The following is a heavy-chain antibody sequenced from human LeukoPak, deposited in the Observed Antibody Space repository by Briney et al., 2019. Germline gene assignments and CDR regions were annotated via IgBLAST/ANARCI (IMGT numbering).Heavy chain of an antibody. CDR1: GGSISSGGYY. V-gene: IGHV4-30-2*01. J-gene: IGHJ4*01. CDR3: ARDGTFLGVFSR. D-gene: IGHD3-3*02. Sequence: SETLSLTCTVSGGSISSGGYYWSWIRQPPGKGLEWIGYIYHSGSTYYNPSLKSRVTISVDRSKNQFSLKLSSVTAADTAVYYCARDGTFLGVFSRGGQEPLVTVS. CDR2: IYHSGST.